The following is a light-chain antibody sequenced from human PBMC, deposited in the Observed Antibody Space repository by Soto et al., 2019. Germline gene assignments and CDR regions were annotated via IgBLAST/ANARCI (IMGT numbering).Light chain of an antibody. J-gene: IGLJ1*01. Sequence: ALTQPASVSGSPGQSITISCTGTSSDVGGYNYVSWYQHHPGKAPKLMIFDVSNRPSGVSNRFSGSKSGNTASLTISGLQPEDEADYYCSSYTTSNTRQIVFGTGTKLTVL. CDR1: SSDVGGYNY. CDR3: SSYTTSNTRQIV. CDR2: DVS. V-gene: IGLV2-14*03.